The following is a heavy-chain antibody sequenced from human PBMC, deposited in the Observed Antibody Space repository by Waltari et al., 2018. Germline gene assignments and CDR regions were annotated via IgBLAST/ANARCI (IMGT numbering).Heavy chain of an antibody. J-gene: IGHJ6*03. CDR2: IKQDGSEK. Sequence: EVQLVESGGGLVQPGGSLRLSCAASGFTFSSYWMSWVRQAPGKGLEWVANIKQDGSEKYYVDSGKGRFTISRDNAKNSLYLQMNSLRAEDTAVYYCARAGGNAYYYYYYMDVWGKGTTVTVSS. V-gene: IGHV3-7*01. CDR3: ARAGGNAYYYYYYMDV. CDR1: GFTFSSYW. D-gene: IGHD2-15*01.